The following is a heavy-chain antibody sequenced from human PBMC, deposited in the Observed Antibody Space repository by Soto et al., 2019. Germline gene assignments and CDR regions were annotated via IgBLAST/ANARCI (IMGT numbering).Heavy chain of an antibody. CDR3: ARDRNNYGSGYFDY. D-gene: IGHD3-10*01. J-gene: IGHJ4*02. Sequence: GGSLRLSCAASGFTVSSNYMSWVRQAPGKGLEWVSVIYSGGSTYYADSVKGRFTISGDNSKNTLYLQVNSLRAEDTAVYYCARDRNNYGSGYFDYWGQGTPVTVSS. CDR2: IYSGGST. CDR1: GFTVSSNY. V-gene: IGHV3-53*01.